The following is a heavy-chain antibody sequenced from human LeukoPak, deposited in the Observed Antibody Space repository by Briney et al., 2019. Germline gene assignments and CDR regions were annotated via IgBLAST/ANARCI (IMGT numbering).Heavy chain of an antibody. CDR3: ARAVRCSGGSCYYFDY. V-gene: IGHV1-8*01. J-gene: IGHJ4*02. CDR2: MNPNSGNT. Sequence: ASVKVSCKASGYTFTGYDINWVRQATGQGLEWMGWMNPNSGNTGYAQKFQGRVTMTRNTSISTAYMELSSLRSEDTAVYYCARAVRCSGGSCYYFDYWGQGTLVTVSS. D-gene: IGHD2-15*01. CDR1: GYTFTGYD.